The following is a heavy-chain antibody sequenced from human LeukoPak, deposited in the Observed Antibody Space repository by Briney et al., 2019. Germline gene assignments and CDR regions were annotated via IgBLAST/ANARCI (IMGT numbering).Heavy chain of an antibody. J-gene: IGHJ4*02. CDR3: ARDRAKGYCSSTSCPLDY. CDR1: GFTFSSYW. V-gene: IGHV3-7*01. D-gene: IGHD2-2*01. CDR2: IKQDGSEK. Sequence: GGSLRLSCAASGFTFSSYWMSWVRQAPGKGLEWVANIKQDGSEKYYVDSVKGRFTISRDNAKNSLYLQMNSLRSEDTAVYYCARDRAKGYCSSTSCPLDYWGQGTLVTVSS.